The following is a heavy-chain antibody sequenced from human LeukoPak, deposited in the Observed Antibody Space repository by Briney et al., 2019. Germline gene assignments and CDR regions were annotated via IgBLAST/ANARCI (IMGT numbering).Heavy chain of an antibody. D-gene: IGHD3-22*01. CDR1: GGSISSSSYY. V-gene: IGHV4-39*02. Sequence: SETLSLTCTVSGGSISSSSYYWGWIRQPPGKGLEWIGSIYYSGSTYYNPSLKSRVTISVDTSKNQFSLQLNSVTPEDTAVYYCAREYYHDSSGYYEVDYWGQGTLVTVSS. J-gene: IGHJ4*02. CDR2: IYYSGST. CDR3: AREYYHDSSGYYEVDY.